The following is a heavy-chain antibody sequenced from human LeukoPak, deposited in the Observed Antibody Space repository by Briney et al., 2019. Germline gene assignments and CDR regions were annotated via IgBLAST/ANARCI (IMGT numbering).Heavy chain of an antibody. Sequence: GASVKVSRKASGYTFTSYGISWVRQAPGQGLEWMGWISAYNGNTNYAQELQGRVTMTTDTSTSTAYMELRSLRSDDTAVYYCARDPLLPIAAAGTGFYYYYYMDVWGKRTTVAVSS. D-gene: IGHD6-13*01. V-gene: IGHV1-18*01. CDR1: GYTFTSYG. CDR2: ISAYNGNT. CDR3: ARDPLLPIAAAGTGFYYYYYMDV. J-gene: IGHJ6*03.